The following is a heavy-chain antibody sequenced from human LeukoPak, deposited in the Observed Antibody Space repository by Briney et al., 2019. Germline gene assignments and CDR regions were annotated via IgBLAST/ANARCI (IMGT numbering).Heavy chain of an antibody. J-gene: IGHJ6*02. CDR1: GGSFSGYY. V-gene: IGHV4-34*01. D-gene: IGHD3-3*01. Sequence: SETLSLTCAVYGGSFSGYYWSWIRQPPGKGLEWIWEINHSGSTNYNPSLKSRVTISVDTSKNQFSLKLSSVTAADTAVYYCARSPPLEWLLFDYYYYGMDVWGQGTTVTVSS. CDR2: INHSGST. CDR3: ARSPPLEWLLFDYYYYGMDV.